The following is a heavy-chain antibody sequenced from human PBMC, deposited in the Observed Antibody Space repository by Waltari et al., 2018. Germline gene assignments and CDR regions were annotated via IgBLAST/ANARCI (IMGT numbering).Heavy chain of an antibody. J-gene: IGHJ4*02. V-gene: IGHV4-39*07. CDR3: ARMVRGYCSSTSCHTDH. CDR1: GGSISSSSYY. D-gene: IGHD2-2*01. CDR2: IYYSGST. Sequence: QLQLQESGPGLVKPSETLSLTCTVSGGSISSSSYYWGWVRQPPGKGLEWIGSIYYSGSTYHNPSRKSRVTISVDTSKNQFSLGVSSVTAADTAVFYCARMVRGYCSSTSCHTDHWGQGTLVTVSS.